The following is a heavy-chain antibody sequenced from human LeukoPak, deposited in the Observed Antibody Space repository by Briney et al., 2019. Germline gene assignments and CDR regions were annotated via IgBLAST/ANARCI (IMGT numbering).Heavy chain of an antibody. D-gene: IGHD3-22*01. V-gene: IGHV3-23*01. CDR3: AGGGVSTVTSILVVISFDY. J-gene: IGHJ4*02. CDR2: IGRSGFTI. CDR1: GFTLSSYA. Sequence: GGSLRLSCAASGFTLSSYAVTWVRQAPGKGLEWVSAIGRSGFTIYYADSVKGRFTISRDNSKNTVSLQLNSLRAEDTAIYYCAGGGVSTVTSILVVISFDYWGQGALVTVSS.